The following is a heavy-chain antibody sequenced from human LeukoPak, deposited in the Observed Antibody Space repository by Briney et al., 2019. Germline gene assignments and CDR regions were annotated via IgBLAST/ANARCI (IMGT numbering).Heavy chain of an antibody. J-gene: IGHJ1*01. CDR2: ITSSGTYT. Sequence: PGGSLRLSCADSGFTFSNYNMNWVRQAPGKAMEWVSSITSSGTYTFYADSVKGRFTISRDNSKNTLYLQMNSLRGEDTAVYYCAKVRGQWLVPGGFQPWGQGTLVTVSS. CDR1: GFTFSNYN. D-gene: IGHD6-19*01. V-gene: IGHV3-21*01. CDR3: AKVRGQWLVPGGFQP.